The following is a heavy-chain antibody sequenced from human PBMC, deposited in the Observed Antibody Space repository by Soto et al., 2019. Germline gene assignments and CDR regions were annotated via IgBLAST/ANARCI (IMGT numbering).Heavy chain of an antibody. J-gene: IGHJ4*02. CDR3: ARSPPGVAGRYYFDF. CDR1: GFAFSSYG. CDR2: IWYDGSNK. D-gene: IGHD6-6*01. V-gene: IGHV3-33*01. Sequence: QVQLVESGGGVVQPGRSLRLSCAASGFAFSSYGMHWVRQTPGKGLEWVALIWYDGSNKYYVDSVKGRFTISRDNSKNTLYLQMHSLRAEDTCVYFCARSPPGVAGRYYFDFWGQGTLVTVSS.